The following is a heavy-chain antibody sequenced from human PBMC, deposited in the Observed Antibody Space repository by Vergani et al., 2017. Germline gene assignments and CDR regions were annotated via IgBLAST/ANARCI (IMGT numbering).Heavy chain of an antibody. D-gene: IGHD6-19*01. J-gene: IGHJ3*02. CDR2: LSASDRRT. V-gene: IGHV3-23*01. Sequence: EVQLLESGGDLVQPGGSLRLSCAASGFTFIMHAMRWVRQAPGKGLEWVSTLSASDRRTHYADSVKGRFTISSDISKNTLFLHMNSLRPEDTAVYYCAKVGRSEVAGTFGAFDIWGQGTLVTGSS. CDR1: GFTFIMHA. CDR3: AKVGRSEVAGTFGAFDI.